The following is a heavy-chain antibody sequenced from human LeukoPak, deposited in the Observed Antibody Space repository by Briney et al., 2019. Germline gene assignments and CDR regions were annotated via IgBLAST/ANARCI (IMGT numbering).Heavy chain of an antibody. J-gene: IGHJ6*03. CDR1: GYTFTSYG. Sequence: ASVKVSCKASGYTFTSYGISWVRQAPGQGLEWMGWMNPNSGNTGYAQKFQGRVTITRNTSISTAYMELSSLRSEDTAVYYCARGRGFGLYYYYYYYMDVWGKGTTVTVSS. CDR3: ARGRGFGLYYYYYYYMDV. CDR2: MNPNSGNT. D-gene: IGHD3/OR15-3a*01. V-gene: IGHV1-8*03.